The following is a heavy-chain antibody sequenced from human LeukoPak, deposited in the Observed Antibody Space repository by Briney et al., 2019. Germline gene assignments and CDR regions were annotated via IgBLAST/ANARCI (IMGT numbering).Heavy chain of an antibody. CDR1: GGSISSYY. Sequence: SETLSLTCSVSGGSISSYYWSWIRQPAGKGLEWIGRIYTSGSTNYNPSLKSRVTMSVDTSKNQFSLKLSSVAAADTAVYYCARELGGRFCTNGVCLGYGMDVWGQGTTVTVSS. D-gene: IGHD2-8*01. CDR3: ARELGGRFCTNGVCLGYGMDV. J-gene: IGHJ6*02. CDR2: IYTSGST. V-gene: IGHV4-4*07.